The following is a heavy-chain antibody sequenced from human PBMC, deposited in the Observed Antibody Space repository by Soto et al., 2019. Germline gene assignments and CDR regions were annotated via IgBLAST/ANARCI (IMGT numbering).Heavy chain of an antibody. CDR1: GYTFTSYD. D-gene: IGHD2-2*02. CDR3: ARWGKRGGREDLGGYTRDY. J-gene: IGHJ4*02. V-gene: IGHV1-8*01. CDR2: MNPNSGNT. Sequence: QVQLVQSGAEVKKPGASVKVSCKASGYTFTSYDINWVRQATGQGLEWMGWMNPNSGNTGYAQKFQGRVTMTRNTHINTANMALSSLGSEDTAVYYSARWGKRGGREDLGGYTRDYWGQGTQGTVSS.